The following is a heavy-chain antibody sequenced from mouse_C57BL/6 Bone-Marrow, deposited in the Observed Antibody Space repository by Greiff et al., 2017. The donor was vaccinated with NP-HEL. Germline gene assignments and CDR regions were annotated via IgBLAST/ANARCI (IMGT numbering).Heavy chain of an antibody. CDR1: GYTFTSYG. Sequence: LVESGAELARPGASVKLSCKASGYTFTSYGISWVKQRTGQGLEWIGEIYPRSGNTYYNEKFKGKATLTADKSSSTAYMELRSLTSEDSAVYFCARPIYDGYSFAYWGQGTLVTVSA. CDR2: IYPRSGNT. J-gene: IGHJ3*01. CDR3: ARPIYDGYSFAY. D-gene: IGHD2-3*01. V-gene: IGHV1-81*01.